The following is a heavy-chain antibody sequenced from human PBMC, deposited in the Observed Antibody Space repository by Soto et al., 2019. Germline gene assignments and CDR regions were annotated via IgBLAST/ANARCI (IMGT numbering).Heavy chain of an antibody. V-gene: IGHV4-39*01. CDR2: IYYSGST. CDR3: ARHPLWFGELLGERNWFDP. J-gene: IGHJ5*02. Sequence: QLQLQESGPGLVKPSETLSLTCTVSGGSISSSSYYWGWIRQPPGKGLEWIGSIYYSGSTYYNPSLKSRVTISVDTSKNQFSLKLSSVTAADTAVYYCARHPLWFGELLGERNWFDPWGQGTLVTVSS. CDR1: GGSISSSSYY. D-gene: IGHD3-10*01.